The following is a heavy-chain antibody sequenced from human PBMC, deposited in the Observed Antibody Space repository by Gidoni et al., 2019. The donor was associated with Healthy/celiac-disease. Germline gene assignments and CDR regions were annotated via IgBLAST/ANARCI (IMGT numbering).Heavy chain of an antibody. V-gene: IGHV3-53*02. CDR3: ARASRGYDYGMDV. CDR1: GFTVSSNY. CDR2: IYSGGST. Sequence: EVQLVETCGGLIQPGGSLRLSCAASGFTVSSNYMSWVRQAPGKGLEWVSVIYSGGSTYYADSVKGRFTISRDNSKNTLYLQMNSLRAEDTAVYYCARASRGYDYGMDVWGQGTTVTVSS. J-gene: IGHJ6*02.